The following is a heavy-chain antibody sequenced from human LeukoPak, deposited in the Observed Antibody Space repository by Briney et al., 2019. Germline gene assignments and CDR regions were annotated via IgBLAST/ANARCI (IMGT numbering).Heavy chain of an antibody. V-gene: IGHV4-30-4*01. CDR1: GGSISSGDYY. D-gene: IGHD6-13*01. CDR3: AREGIAAAEAFDI. Sequence: SETLSLTCTVSGGSISSGDYYWSWIRQPPGKGLEWIGYIYYSGSTYYNPSLKSRVTISVDTSKNQFSLKLSSVTAADTAVYYCAREGIAAAEAFDIWGQGTMVTVSS. CDR2: IYYSGST. J-gene: IGHJ3*02.